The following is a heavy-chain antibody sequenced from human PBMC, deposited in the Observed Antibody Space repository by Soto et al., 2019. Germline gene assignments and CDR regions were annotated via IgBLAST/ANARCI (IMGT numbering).Heavy chain of an antibody. V-gene: IGHV3-30*03. CDR2: ISYDGSNK. J-gene: IGHJ6*02. D-gene: IGHD3-10*01. CDR1: GFTFSSYG. Sequence: QEQLVESGGGVVQPGRSLRLSCAASGFTFSSYGMHWVRQAPGKGLEWVAVISYDGSNKYYADSVKGRFTISRDNSKNTLYLQMNSLRAEDTAVYYCATGVRYYYGMDVWGQGTTVTVSS. CDR3: ATGVRYYYGMDV.